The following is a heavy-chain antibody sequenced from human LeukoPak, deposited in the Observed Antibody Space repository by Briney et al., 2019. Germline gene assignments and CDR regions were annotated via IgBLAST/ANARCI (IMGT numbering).Heavy chain of an antibody. J-gene: IGHJ4*02. V-gene: IGHV3-7*01. Sequence: GGSLRLSCAASGFTFSSYWMSWVRQAPGKGLEWVASIKQDGSEKYYVDSVKGRFTISRDNAKNSLYLQMNSLRAEDTAVYYCARESEFYYDSSGYFDYWGQGTLVTVSS. CDR2: IKQDGSEK. D-gene: IGHD3-22*01. CDR3: ARESEFYYDSSGYFDY. CDR1: GFTFSSYW.